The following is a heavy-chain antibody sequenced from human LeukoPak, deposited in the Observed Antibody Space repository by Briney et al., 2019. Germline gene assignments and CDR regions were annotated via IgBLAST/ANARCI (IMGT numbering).Heavy chain of an antibody. CDR2: IIPIFGTA. CDR3: ARDLDSSSWSYYMDV. V-gene: IGHV1-69*13. CDR1: GGTFSSYA. D-gene: IGHD6-13*01. Sequence: ASVKVSCKASGGTFSSYAISWVRQAPGQGLEWMGGIIPIFGTANYAQKFQGRVTITADESTSTAYMELSSLRSEDTAVYYCARDLDSSSWSYYMDVWGKGTTVTVSS. J-gene: IGHJ6*03.